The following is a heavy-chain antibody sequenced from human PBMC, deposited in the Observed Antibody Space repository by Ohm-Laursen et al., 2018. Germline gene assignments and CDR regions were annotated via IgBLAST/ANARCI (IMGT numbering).Heavy chain of an antibody. CDR2: IKPDGSGK. J-gene: IGHJ4*02. D-gene: IGHD3-10*01. Sequence: SLRLSCSASGLTFNRYWMHWVRQAPGKGLEWVANIKPDGSGKYYVDSVMGRFTISRDNSKNTLYLQMNSLRAEDTAVYYCAKPYYYDSGIYRYYFDYWGQGTLVTVSS. V-gene: IGHV3-7*03. CDR3: AKPYYYDSGIYRYYFDY. CDR1: GLTFNRYW.